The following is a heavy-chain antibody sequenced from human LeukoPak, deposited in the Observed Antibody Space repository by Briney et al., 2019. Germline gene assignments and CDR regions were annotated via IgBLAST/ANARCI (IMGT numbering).Heavy chain of an antibody. CDR3: PRSDSSRFDP. CDR1: GGSISSDDYY. J-gene: IGHJ5*02. V-gene: IGHV4-30-4*07. Sequence: SQTLSLTCAVSGGSISSDDYYWSWLRQPPGKGLEWIGYIYYSGSTYYNPSLKSRVTISVETSKNQFSLNLSSVAAADKAVYYCPRSDSSRFDPWGQGTLVTVSS. CDR2: IYYSGST.